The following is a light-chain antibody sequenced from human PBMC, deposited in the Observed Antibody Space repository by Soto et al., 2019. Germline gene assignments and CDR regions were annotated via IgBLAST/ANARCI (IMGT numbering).Light chain of an antibody. Sequence: EIVMTQSPATLSVSPGERATLSCRASQSVSSNLAWYQQKPGQAPRLLIYGASTRATGIPARFSGSGSGTDFTLTISSLQSEDFATYYCQQYNSYSSFGPGTKVDIK. CDR1: QSVSSN. J-gene: IGKJ3*01. CDR3: QQYNSYSS. CDR2: GAS. V-gene: IGKV3-15*01.